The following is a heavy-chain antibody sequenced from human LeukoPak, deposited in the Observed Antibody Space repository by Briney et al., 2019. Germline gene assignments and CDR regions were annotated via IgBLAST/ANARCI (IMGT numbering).Heavy chain of an antibody. CDR3: TRHLRGLAFDI. CDR2: IRSKANSYAT. CDR1: GFTFSGSA. D-gene: IGHD3-10*01. V-gene: IGHV3-73*01. J-gene: IGHJ3*02. Sequence: GGSLRLSCAASGFTFSGSAMHWVRQASGKGLEWVGRIRSKANSYATAYAASVKGRFTISRDDSKNTAYLQMNSLKTEDAAVYYCTRHLRGLAFDIWGQGTMVTVSS.